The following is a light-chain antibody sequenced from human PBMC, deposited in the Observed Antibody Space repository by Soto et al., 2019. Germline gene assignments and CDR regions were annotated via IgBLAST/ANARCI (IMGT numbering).Light chain of an antibody. CDR3: QQYGSSPPRIT. J-gene: IGKJ4*01. V-gene: IGKV3-20*01. CDR2: GAS. CDR1: QSVSSSY. Sequence: EIVCTQSPGTLSLSPGERATLSCRASQSVSSSYLAWYQQKPGQAPRLLIYGASSRATGIPDRFSGSGSGTDFTLTISRLEPEDFAVYYCQQYGSSPPRITFGGGTKVDIK.